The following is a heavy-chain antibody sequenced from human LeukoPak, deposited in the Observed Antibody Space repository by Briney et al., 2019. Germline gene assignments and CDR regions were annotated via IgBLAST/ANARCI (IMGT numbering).Heavy chain of an antibody. CDR1: GGSISSYY. V-gene: IGHV4-59*08. CDR3: ASTSLYGDYFDY. Sequence: SETLSLTCTVSGGSISSYYWSWIRQPPGKGLEWIGCIYYSGSTNYNPSLKSRVTISVDTSKNQFSLKLSSVTAADTAVYYCASTSLYGDYFDYWGQGTLVTVSS. CDR2: IYYSGST. J-gene: IGHJ4*02. D-gene: IGHD4-17*01.